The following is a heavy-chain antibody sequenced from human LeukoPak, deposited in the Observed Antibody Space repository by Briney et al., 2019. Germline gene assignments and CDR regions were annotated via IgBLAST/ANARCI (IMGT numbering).Heavy chain of an antibody. D-gene: IGHD1-1*01. V-gene: IGHV3-66*01. CDR3: ASSGTASRGSMDV. Sequence: PGGSLRLYCAASGLTGSSNFMTWVRQAPGKGLEWVSAIYSGGSTFYAASVRGRFNISRDNSKKTMFLQMSSLRVEDAAVYYCASSGTASRGSMDVWGQGTTVTVSS. J-gene: IGHJ6*02. CDR1: GLTGSSNF. CDR2: IYSGGST.